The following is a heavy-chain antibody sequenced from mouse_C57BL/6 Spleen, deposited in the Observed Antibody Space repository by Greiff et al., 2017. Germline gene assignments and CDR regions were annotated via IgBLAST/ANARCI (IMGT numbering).Heavy chain of an antibody. CDR1: GYTFTSYW. CDR3: ARNYYDSGLGY. Sequence: QVQLQQPGAELVRPGSSVKLSCKASGYTFTSYWMHWVKQRPIQGLEWIGNIDPSDSETHYNQKFKDKATLTVDTSSSTASMQLSSLTSEDSAVYYCARNYYDSGLGYWGQGTTLTVS. J-gene: IGHJ2*01. CDR2: IDPSDSET. V-gene: IGHV1-52*01. D-gene: IGHD1-1*01.